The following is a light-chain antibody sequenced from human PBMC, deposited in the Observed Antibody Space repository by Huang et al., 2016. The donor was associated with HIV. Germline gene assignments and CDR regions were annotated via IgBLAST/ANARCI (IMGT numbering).Light chain of an antibody. V-gene: IGKV1-9*01. J-gene: IGKJ5*01. CDR2: AAS. Sequence: IQSNQSPSSLSVSVGERVAITCRASQDIGNSLAWYQPRPGKAPKPLIYAASTLQGGVSSRFSGSVSGTYFTLTINDLQPEDFATYYCQQLKDYPVTFGQGTRLDIE. CDR3: QQLKDYPVT. CDR1: QDIGNS.